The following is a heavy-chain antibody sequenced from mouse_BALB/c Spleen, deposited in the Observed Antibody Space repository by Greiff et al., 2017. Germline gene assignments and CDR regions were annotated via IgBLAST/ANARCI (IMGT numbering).Heavy chain of an antibody. D-gene: IGHD1-1*01. J-gene: IGHJ3*01. CDR3: AKVVLRVFAY. V-gene: IGHV5-6-5*01. Sequence: EVQRVESGGGLVKPGGSLKLSCAASGFTFSSYAMSWVRQTPEKRLEWVASISSGGSTYYPDSVKGRFTISRDNARNILYLQMSSLRSEDTAMYYCAKVVLRVFAYWGQGTLVTVSA. CDR1: GFTFSSYA. CDR2: ISSGGST.